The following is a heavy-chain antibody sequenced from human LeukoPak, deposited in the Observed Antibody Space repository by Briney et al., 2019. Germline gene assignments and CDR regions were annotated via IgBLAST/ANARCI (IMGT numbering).Heavy chain of an antibody. V-gene: IGHV4-31*03. D-gene: IGHD3-10*01. CDR1: GGSISSGGYY. CDR3: ARGLLWFGETPPGWFDP. Sequence: PSQTLSLTCTVSGGSISSGGYYWSWIRQPPGKGLEWIGDIYYSGSTYYNPSLKSRVTISVDTSKNQFSLKLSSVTAADTAVYYCARGLLWFGETPPGWFDPWGQGTLVTVSS. CDR2: IYYSGST. J-gene: IGHJ5*02.